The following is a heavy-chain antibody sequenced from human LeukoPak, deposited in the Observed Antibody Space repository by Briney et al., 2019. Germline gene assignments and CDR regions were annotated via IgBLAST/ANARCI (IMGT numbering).Heavy chain of an antibody. D-gene: IGHD6-19*01. CDR2: ISSNGDNT. CDR3: AKERRNGWYDFDN. J-gene: IGHJ4*02. V-gene: IGHV3-64D*06. Sequence: PGGSLRLSCAASGFTFRSYAMHWVRQAPGKGLEYVSGISSNGDNTYYADSEKGRFTISRDNSKNTLYLQMSSLRTEDTAVYYCAKERRNGWYDFDNWGQGTLVTVSS. CDR1: GFTFRSYA.